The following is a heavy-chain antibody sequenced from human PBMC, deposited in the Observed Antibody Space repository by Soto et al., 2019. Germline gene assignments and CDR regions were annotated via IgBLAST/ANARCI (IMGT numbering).Heavy chain of an antibody. CDR3: AKDPEGYGSSHRCYTYHGLDV. Sequence: PGGSLRLSCAASGFTFSSYVMYWVRQAPGKGLEWVAVISYDGSYKYYADSVKGRFTISRDNSKHTLYLQMSSLRVEDTAVYYCAKDPEGYGSSHRCYTYHGLDVWGQGTTVTVSS. V-gene: IGHV3-30*18. CDR1: GFTFSSYV. D-gene: IGHD2-2*01. J-gene: IGHJ6*02. CDR2: ISYDGSYK.